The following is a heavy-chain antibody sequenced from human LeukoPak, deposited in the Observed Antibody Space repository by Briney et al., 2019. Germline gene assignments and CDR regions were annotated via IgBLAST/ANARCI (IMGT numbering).Heavy chain of an antibody. V-gene: IGHV3-21*01. J-gene: IGHJ3*02. CDR3: ARVGAMINAFDI. D-gene: IGHD1-26*01. CDR1: GFTFSSYS. CDR2: ISSSSSYI. Sequence: PGGSLRLSCAASGFTFSSYSMNWVRQAPGKGLEWVSSISSSSSYIYYADSVKGRFTISRDNAKNSLYLQMNSLRAEDTAVCYCARVGAMINAFDIWGQGTMVTVSS.